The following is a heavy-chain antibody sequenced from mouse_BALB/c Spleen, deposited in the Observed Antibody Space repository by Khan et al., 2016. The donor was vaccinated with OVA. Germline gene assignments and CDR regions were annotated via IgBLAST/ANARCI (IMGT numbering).Heavy chain of an antibody. CDR3: ARRNYFGYTFAY. D-gene: IGHD1-2*01. CDR2: ISPGSGDT. J-gene: IGHJ3*01. V-gene: IGHV1-77*01. Sequence: QVQLQQSGTELARPGASVNLSCKASGYTFTDFYINWVKQRSGQGLEWIGEISPGSGDTYYNEKFKGKATLTADKSSSTAYMQLSSLPSEASAVYFCARRNYFGYTFAYGGQGTLVTVSA. CDR1: GYTFTDFY.